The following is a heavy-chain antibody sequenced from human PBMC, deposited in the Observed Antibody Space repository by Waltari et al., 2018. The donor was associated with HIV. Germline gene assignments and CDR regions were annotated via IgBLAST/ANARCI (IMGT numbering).Heavy chain of an antibody. V-gene: IGHV4-38-2*01. CDR3: ARRAVAGTNWFDP. J-gene: IGHJ5*02. CDR2: VYHSGST. Sequence: QVQLQESGPGLVEPSETLSPTCAVSGYSIRGGYYWDWVRQPPGKGLQWIGSVYHSGSTYYNPSLKIRVIISVDTSKNQFSLRLNSVTAADTAVYYCARRAVAGTNWFDPWGQGTLVTVPS. CDR1: GYSIRGGYY. D-gene: IGHD6-19*01.